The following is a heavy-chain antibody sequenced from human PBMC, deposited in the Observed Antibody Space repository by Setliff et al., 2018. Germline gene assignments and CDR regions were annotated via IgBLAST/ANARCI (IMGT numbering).Heavy chain of an antibody. CDR3: AKDLGDDGHYYYYMDV. Sequence: PGGSLRLSCAASGFTISYYAIHWVRQAPGKGLEWVSVVYRGGSTTFYADSVKGRFTISRDDSKNTLYLQMNSLTVDDTAVYYCAKDLGDDGHYYYYMDVWGKGTTVTVSS. J-gene: IGHJ6*03. D-gene: IGHD4-17*01. CDR1: GFTISYYA. V-gene: IGHV3-23*03. CDR2: VYRGGSTT.